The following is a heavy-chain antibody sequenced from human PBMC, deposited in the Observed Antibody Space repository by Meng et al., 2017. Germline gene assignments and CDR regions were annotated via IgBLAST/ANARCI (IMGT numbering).Heavy chain of an antibody. CDR1: GFTFDDYA. J-gene: IGHJ4*02. D-gene: IGHD6-13*01. CDR2: ISWNSGSI. CDR3: AKADTAAANKNFDY. Sequence: GGSLRLSCAASGFTFDDYAMHWVRQAPGKGLEWVSGISWNSGSIGYADSVKGRFTISRDNAKNSLYLQINSLRAEDTALYYCAKADTAAANKNFDYWGQGTLVTVSS. V-gene: IGHV3-9*01.